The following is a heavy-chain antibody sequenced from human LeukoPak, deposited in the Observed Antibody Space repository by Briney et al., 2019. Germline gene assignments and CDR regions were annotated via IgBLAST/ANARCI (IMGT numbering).Heavy chain of an antibody. CDR3: AKWGDYDVLTGYYVSDY. Sequence: AGPSLRLSCAASGFTFSNYAMSWVRHAPGKGLEWVSAITGSGGNTYYADSVKGRFTISRDNSKNTVFLQMNGLRAEDTAVYYCAKWGDYDVLTGYYVSDYWGQGTLVTVSS. D-gene: IGHD3-9*01. CDR2: ITGSGGNT. J-gene: IGHJ4*02. CDR1: GFTFSNYA. V-gene: IGHV3-23*01.